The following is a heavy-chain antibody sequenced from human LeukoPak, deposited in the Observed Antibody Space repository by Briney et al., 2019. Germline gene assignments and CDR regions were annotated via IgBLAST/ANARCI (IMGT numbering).Heavy chain of an antibody. CDR1: GFTFSSYS. Sequence: PGGSLRLSCAASGFTFSSYSMNWVRQAPGKGLEWVSSISSSSSYIKYADSVKGRFTISRDNAKNSLYLQMNSLRAEDTALYYCARAYDFWSGYRPDYWGQGTLVTVSS. V-gene: IGHV3-21*04. J-gene: IGHJ4*02. CDR2: ISSSSSYI. CDR3: ARAYDFWSGYRPDY. D-gene: IGHD3-3*01.